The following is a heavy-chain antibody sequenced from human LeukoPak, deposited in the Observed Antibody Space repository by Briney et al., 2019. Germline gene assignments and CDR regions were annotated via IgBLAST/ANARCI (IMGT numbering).Heavy chain of an antibody. Sequence: GASVKVSCKASGYAFISYYMHWVRQAPGQGLEWMGIINPTGGGTTYAQKFQGRLTMTRDTSTATIYMDLSSLRSEDTAVYFCARALDFGGNDFDYWGQGTLVTVSS. CDR3: ARALDFGGNDFDY. CDR1: GYAFISYY. CDR2: INPTGGGT. J-gene: IGHJ4*02. D-gene: IGHD4-23*01. V-gene: IGHV1-46*01.